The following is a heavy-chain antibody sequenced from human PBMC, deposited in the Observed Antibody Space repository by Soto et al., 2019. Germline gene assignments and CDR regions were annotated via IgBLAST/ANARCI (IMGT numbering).Heavy chain of an antibody. Sequence: QVQLVESGGGVVQPGRSLRLSCAASGFPFTSYGMHWVREGPDKGLEWVAIISYDGSDKYYADSVKGRFTISRDNSKNTLYLQMNSLRPEDTALYYCGGGQYNFDYRGQGTLVIVSS. CDR2: ISYDGSDK. CDR3: GGGQYNFDY. CDR1: GFPFTSYG. J-gene: IGHJ4*02. D-gene: IGHD1-1*01. V-gene: IGHV3-30*03.